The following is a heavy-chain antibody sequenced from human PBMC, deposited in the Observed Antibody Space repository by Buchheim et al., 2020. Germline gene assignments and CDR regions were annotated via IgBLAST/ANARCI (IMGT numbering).Heavy chain of an antibody. CDR3: ATDIVVVPAHHGGGSSYYYGMDV. V-gene: IGHV1-69*06. D-gene: IGHD2-2*01. J-gene: IGHJ6*02. Sequence: QVQLVQSGAEVKKPGSSVKVSCKASGGTFSSYAISWVRQAPGQGLEWMGGIIPIFGTANYAQKFQGRVTITADKSTSTAYMELSSLRSEDTAVYYCATDIVVVPAHHGGGSSYYYGMDVWGQGTT. CDR2: IIPIFGTA. CDR1: GGTFSSYA.